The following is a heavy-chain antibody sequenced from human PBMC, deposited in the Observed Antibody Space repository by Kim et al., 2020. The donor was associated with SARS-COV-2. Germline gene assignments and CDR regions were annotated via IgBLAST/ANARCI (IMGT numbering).Heavy chain of an antibody. J-gene: IGHJ4*02. CDR2: ISYDGSNK. D-gene: IGHD6-13*01. CDR1: GFTFSSYA. CDR3: AREERRIAAAPYSTRG. Sequence: GGSLRLSCAASGFTFSSYAMHWVRQAPGKGLEWVAVISYDGSNKYYADSVKGRFTISRDNSKNTLYLQMNSLRAEDTAVYYCAREERRIAAAPYSTRGWGQGTLVTVSS. V-gene: IGHV3-30-3*01.